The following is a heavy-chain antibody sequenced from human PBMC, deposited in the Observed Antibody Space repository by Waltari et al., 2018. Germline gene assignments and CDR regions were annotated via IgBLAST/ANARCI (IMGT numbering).Heavy chain of an antibody. CDR3: ARDSCSGSCGPYYYYMDV. CDR1: GGTFSSYA. V-gene: IGHV1-69*05. J-gene: IGHJ6*03. D-gene: IGHD3-10*02. Sequence: QVQLVQSGAEVKKPGSSVKVSCKASGGTFSSYAISWVRQAPGQGLEWMGGIIPIFGTANYAQKFQGRVTITTDESTSTAYMELSSLRSEDTAVYYCARDSCSGSCGPYYYYMDVWGKGTTVTVSS. CDR2: IIPIFGTA.